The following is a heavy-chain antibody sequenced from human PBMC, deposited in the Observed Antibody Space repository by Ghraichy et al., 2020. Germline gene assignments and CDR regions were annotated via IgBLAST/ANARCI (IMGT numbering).Heavy chain of an antibody. CDR2: INPNSGAT. CDR3: ARDRSSSWSGHYYYYGLDV. J-gene: IGHJ6*02. Sequence: ASVKVSCKASGYTFSDYYIHWVRQAPGQGLEWMGWINPNSGATNYAQNFQGRVTLTRDTSTSTGYLELSRLTSDYTAVYYCARDRSSSWSGHYYYYGLDVWGQGTTVTDS. D-gene: IGHD6-13*01. V-gene: IGHV1-2*02. CDR1: GYTFSDYY.